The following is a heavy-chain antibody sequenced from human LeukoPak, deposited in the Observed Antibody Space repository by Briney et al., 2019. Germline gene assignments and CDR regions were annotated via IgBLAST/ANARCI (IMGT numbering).Heavy chain of an antibody. V-gene: IGHV3-33*01. J-gene: IGHJ3*01. Sequence: PGGSLRLSCAASGFTFSNSRMHWVRPAPGKGLEWVAVIWYDGSNEYYADAVKSRFIISRDNSKNTVHLQMNSLRVEDTSVYYCAREISMFVNAFDLWGQGTLVAVSS. CDR2: IWYDGSNE. CDR3: AREISMFVNAFDL. CDR1: GFTFSNSR. D-gene: IGHD3-10*02.